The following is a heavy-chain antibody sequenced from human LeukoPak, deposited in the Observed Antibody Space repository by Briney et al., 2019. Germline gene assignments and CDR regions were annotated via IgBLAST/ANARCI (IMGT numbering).Heavy chain of an antibody. CDR1: GFTFSSYG. J-gene: IGHJ4*02. Sequence: PGRSLRLSCAASGFTFSSYGMHWVRQAPGKGLEWVVGISYDGSNKYYAASVKGRFTISRDNSKNTLYLQMNSLRAEDTAVYYCTKDASRYYYGSGSSKLDYWGQGTLVTVSS. CDR3: TKDASRYYYGSGSSKLDY. CDR2: ISYDGSNK. D-gene: IGHD3-10*01. V-gene: IGHV3-30*18.